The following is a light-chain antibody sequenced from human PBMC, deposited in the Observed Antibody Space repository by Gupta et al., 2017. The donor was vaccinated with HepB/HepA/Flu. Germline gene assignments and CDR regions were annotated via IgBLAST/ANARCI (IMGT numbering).Light chain of an antibody. Sequence: DIVMTQSPLSLSVTPGEPASISCRSSQSLLHSNGYNYLDWYLQKPGQSPQLRIYLGSNRASGVPDRFSGSGSGTDFTLKISRVEAEDVGVYFCMQALQPRTFGKGTKVEIK. CDR2: LGS. CDR3: MQALQPRT. CDR1: QSLLHSNGYNY. V-gene: IGKV2-28*01. J-gene: IGKJ1*01.